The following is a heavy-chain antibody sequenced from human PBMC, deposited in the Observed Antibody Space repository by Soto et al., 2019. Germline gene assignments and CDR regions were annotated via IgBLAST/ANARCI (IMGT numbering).Heavy chain of an antibody. D-gene: IGHD3-10*01. CDR2: ISYDGSNK. J-gene: IGHJ5*02. CDR1: GFTFSSYG. CDR3: ATDPYGSGNNWFDP. V-gene: IGHV3-30*03. Sequence: QVQLVESGGGVVQPGRSLRLSCAASGFTFSSYGMHWVRQAPGKGLEWVAVISYDGSNKYYAASVKGRFTISRDNSKNTLYLQMNSLRAEGTAVYYCATDPYGSGNNWFDPWGQGTLVTVSS.